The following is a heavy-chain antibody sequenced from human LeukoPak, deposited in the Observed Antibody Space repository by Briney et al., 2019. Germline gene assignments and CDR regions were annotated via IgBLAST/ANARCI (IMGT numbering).Heavy chain of an antibody. CDR1: GDSVSSNSAA. CDR2: TYYRSKWYN. V-gene: IGHV6-1*01. Sequence: SQALSLTCAISGDSVSSNSAAWNWIRQSPSRGLEWLGRTYYRSKWYNDYAVSVKSRITINPDTSKNQFSLQLNSVTPEDTAVYYCAKTKGYSYGYYFDYWGQGTLVTVSS. D-gene: IGHD5-18*01. CDR3: AKTKGYSYGYYFDY. J-gene: IGHJ4*02.